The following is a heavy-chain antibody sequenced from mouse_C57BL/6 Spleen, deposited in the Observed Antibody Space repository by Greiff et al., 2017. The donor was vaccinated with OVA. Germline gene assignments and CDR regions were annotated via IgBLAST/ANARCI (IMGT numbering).Heavy chain of an antibody. CDR3: ARKGYYDYDDAMDY. J-gene: IGHJ4*01. V-gene: IGHV1-50*01. CDR2: IDPSDSYT. D-gene: IGHD2-4*01. Sequence: VQLQQPGAELVKPGASVKQSCKASGYTFPSYWMQWVKQRPGQGLEWIGEIDPSDSYTNYNQKFKGKATLTVDTSSSTAYMQLSSLTSEDSAVYYCARKGYYDYDDAMDYWGQGTSVTVSS. CDR1: GYTFPSYW.